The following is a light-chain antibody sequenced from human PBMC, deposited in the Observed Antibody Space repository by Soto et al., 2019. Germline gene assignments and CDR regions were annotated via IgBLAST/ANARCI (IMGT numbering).Light chain of an antibody. Sequence: DDVMTQSPLSLPVTLGQPASISCRSSQSLVYNDGNTYLDWFQQRPGQSQRRLIYEVSNWDSGVPDRFSGSGSGTDFTLKISRVEAEDVGVYYCMQGTHWLGTFGQGTKVEIK. V-gene: IGKV2D-30*01. J-gene: IGKJ1*01. CDR2: EVS. CDR3: MQGTHWLGT. CDR1: QSLVYNDGNTY.